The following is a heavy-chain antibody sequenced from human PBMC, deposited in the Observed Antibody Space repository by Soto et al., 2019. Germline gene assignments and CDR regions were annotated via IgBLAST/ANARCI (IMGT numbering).Heavy chain of an antibody. CDR1: GFTFSSYG. V-gene: IGHV3-30*18. CDR3: AKERYGQLYLEDYGMDV. J-gene: IGHJ6*02. D-gene: IGHD3-16*01. Sequence: GGSLRLSCVASGFTFSSYGIHWVRQAPGRGLEWVAVISYDGSNKYYADSVKGRFTISRDNFKNTLYLQMNSLRAEDTAVYYCAKERYGQLYLEDYGMDVWGQGTTVTVSS. CDR2: ISYDGSNK.